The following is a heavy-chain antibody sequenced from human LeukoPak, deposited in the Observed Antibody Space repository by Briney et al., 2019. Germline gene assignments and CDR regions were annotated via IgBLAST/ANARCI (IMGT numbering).Heavy chain of an antibody. J-gene: IGHJ1*01. CDR1: GFTFSSYW. V-gene: IGHV3-7*03. CDR2: IKQDGSEK. D-gene: IGHD3-9*01. Sequence: GGSLRLSCAASGFTFSSYWMSWVRQAPGKGLEWVANIKQDGSEKYYVDSVKGRFTISRDNAKNSLYLQMNSLRAEDTAVYYCAKDRYYDILTGYSLLFQHWGQGTLVTVSS. CDR3: AKDRYYDILTGYSLLFQH.